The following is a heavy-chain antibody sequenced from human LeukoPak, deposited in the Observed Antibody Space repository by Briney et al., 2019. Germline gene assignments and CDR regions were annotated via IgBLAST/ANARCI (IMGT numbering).Heavy chain of an antibody. J-gene: IGHJ4*02. CDR2: IYYSGST. D-gene: IGHD3-22*01. Sequence: PSETLSLTCTVSGGSISSSSYYWGWIRQPPGKGLEWIGSIYYSGSTYYNPSLKSRVTISVDTSKNQFSLKLSSVTAADTAVYYCARTSNRRRDYYDSSGYWFYWGQGTLVTVSS. CDR3: ARTSNRRRDYYDSSGYWFY. CDR1: GGSISSSSYY. V-gene: IGHV4-39*01.